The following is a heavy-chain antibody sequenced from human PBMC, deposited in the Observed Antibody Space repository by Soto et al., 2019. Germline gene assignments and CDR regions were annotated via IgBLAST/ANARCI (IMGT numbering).Heavy chain of an antibody. Sequence: VSLRLSCSASGFTFSSYAMHWVRQAPGKGLEYVSAISSNGGSTYYADSVKGRFTISRDNSKNTLYLQMSSLRAEDTAVYYCVNTGPLRASTFDYWGQGTLVTVSS. CDR2: ISSNGGST. CDR3: VNTGPLRASTFDY. CDR1: GFTFSSYA. D-gene: IGHD2-15*01. V-gene: IGHV3-64D*06. J-gene: IGHJ4*02.